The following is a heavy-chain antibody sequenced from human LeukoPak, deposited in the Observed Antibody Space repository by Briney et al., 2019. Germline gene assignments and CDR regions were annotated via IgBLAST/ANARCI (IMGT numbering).Heavy chain of an antibody. CDR2: VNPNSGGT. CDR3: ARGSTGGYYGSGSYSY. J-gene: IGHJ4*02. Sequence: ASVKVSCKASGYTFTGYYMHWVRQAPGQGLEWMGWVNPNSGGTNYAQKFQGRVTMTRDTSISTAYMELSRLRSDDTAVYYCARGSTGGYYGSGSYSYWGQGTLVTVSS. V-gene: IGHV1-2*02. CDR1: GYTFTGYY. D-gene: IGHD3-10*01.